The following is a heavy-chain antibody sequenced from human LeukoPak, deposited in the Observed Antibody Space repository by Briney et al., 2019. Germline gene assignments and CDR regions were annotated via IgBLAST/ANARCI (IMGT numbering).Heavy chain of an antibody. J-gene: IGHJ3*02. D-gene: IGHD2-15*01. Sequence: GGPLQISCQGSGSSFISYWIGGVRQMPGKGLEWMGIIYPGDSDTRYSPSFQGQVTISADKSISTAYLQWSSLKASDTAMYYCARHHIVDAFDIWGQGTMVTVSS. CDR3: ARHHIVDAFDI. V-gene: IGHV5-51*01. CDR1: GSSFISYW. CDR2: IYPGDSDT.